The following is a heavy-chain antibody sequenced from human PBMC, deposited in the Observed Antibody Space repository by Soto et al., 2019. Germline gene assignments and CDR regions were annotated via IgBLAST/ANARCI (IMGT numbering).Heavy chain of an antibody. CDR2: FNTSGST. CDR1: GGPIAGGGYY. D-gene: IGHD3-16*02. Sequence: QVQLQESGPGLLRPSKPLPPTCLFLGGPIAGGGYYWSWFGRTPGRGWGWFGTFNTSGSTYYNPSLKGRVTLSVDTSKNQFSLKLSFVTAADTAVYFCASATPYDYLWGSYRNPAERFDYWGQGTLVTVSS. J-gene: IGHJ4*02. V-gene: IGHV4-31*03. CDR3: ASATPYDYLWGSYRNPAERFDY.